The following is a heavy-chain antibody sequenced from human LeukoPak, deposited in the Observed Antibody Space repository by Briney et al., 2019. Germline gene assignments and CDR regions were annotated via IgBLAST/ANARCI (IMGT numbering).Heavy chain of an antibody. Sequence: PGGSLRLSCAASGFTFSSYDTHWVRQATGKGLEWVSAIGTAGDTYYPGSVKGRFTISRENAKNSLYLQMNSLRAGDTAVYYCARSLPSHYYDSSGYYYEYFQHWGQGTLVTVSS. J-gene: IGHJ1*01. CDR2: IGTAGDT. D-gene: IGHD3-22*01. V-gene: IGHV3-13*01. CDR1: GFTFSSYD. CDR3: ARSLPSHYYDSSGYYYEYFQH.